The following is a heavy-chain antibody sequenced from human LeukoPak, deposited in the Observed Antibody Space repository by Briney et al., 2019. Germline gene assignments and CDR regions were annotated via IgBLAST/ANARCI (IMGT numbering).Heavy chain of an antibody. V-gene: IGHV4-34*01. CDR3: ARGRGNAFDI. CDR2: IYYSGST. J-gene: IGHJ3*02. D-gene: IGHD3-10*01. Sequence: SETLSLTCAVYGGSFSGYYWSWIRQPPGKGLEWIGSIYYSGSTYYNPSLKSRVTISVDTSKNQFSLKLSSVTAADTAVYYCARGRGNAFDIWGQGTMVTVSS. CDR1: GGSFSGYY.